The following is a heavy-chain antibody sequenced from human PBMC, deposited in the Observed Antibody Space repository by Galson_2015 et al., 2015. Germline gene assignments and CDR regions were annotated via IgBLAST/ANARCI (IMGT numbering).Heavy chain of an antibody. CDR2: ISGSGGST. V-gene: IGHV3-23*01. D-gene: IGHD6-19*01. Sequence: SLRLSCAASGFTFSSYAMSWVRQAPGKGLEWVSAISGSGGSTYYADSVKGRFTISRDNSKNTLYLQMNSLRAEDTAVYYCAKLSTGYSSGWYVGHWGQGTLVTVSS. CDR1: GFTFSSYA. J-gene: IGHJ5*02. CDR3: AKLSTGYSSGWYVGH.